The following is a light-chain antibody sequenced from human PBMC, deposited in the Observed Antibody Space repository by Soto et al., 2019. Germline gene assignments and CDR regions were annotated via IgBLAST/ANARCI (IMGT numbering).Light chain of an antibody. V-gene: IGLV2-8*01. CDR1: RSDVGGYNY. CDR3: SSYAGSNPV. CDR2: EVS. Sequence: QSALTQPPSASGSPGQSVTISCTGTRSDVGGYNYVSWYQQHPGKAPKLMIYEVSKRPSGVPDRFSGSKSGNTASLTVSGLQAEDEADYYCSSYAGSNPVFGGGTKVTVL. J-gene: IGLJ2*01.